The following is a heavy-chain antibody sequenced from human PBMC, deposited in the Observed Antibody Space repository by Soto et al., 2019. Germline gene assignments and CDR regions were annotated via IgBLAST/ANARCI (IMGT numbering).Heavy chain of an antibody. CDR3: ASEDIVVVPAARRLFDY. D-gene: IGHD2-2*01. CDR1: GCTFSSYA. J-gene: IGHJ4*02. CDR2: ISYDGSNK. V-gene: IGHV3-30-3*01. Sequence: PGGSLRLSCAASGCTFSSYAMHWVRQAPGKGLEWVAVISYDGSNKYYADSVKGRFTISRDNSKNTLYLQMNSLRAEDTAVYYCASEDIVVVPAARRLFDYWGQGTLVTVSS.